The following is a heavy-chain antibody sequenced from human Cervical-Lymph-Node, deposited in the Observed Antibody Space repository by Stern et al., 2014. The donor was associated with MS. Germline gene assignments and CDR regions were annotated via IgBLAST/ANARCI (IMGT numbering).Heavy chain of an antibody. D-gene: IGHD3-16*01. V-gene: IGHV4-59*01. CDR3: ARFRGPKLDP. Sequence: QVQLQESGPGLVKPSETLSLTCTVSGGSISSYYWSWIRQPPGKGLEWIGYIYYSGSTNYNPSLKSRVTISVDTSKNQFSLKLSSVTAADTAVYYCARFRGPKLDPWGQGTLVTVSS. CDR2: IYYSGST. J-gene: IGHJ5*02. CDR1: GGSISSYY.